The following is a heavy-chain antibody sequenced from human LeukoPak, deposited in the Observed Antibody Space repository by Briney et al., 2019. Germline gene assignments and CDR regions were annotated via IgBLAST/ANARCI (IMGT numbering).Heavy chain of an antibody. J-gene: IGHJ4*02. CDR1: GFTFSSYW. D-gene: IGHD3-22*01. V-gene: IGHV3-7*01. Sequence: GGSLRLSCAASGFTFSSYWMSWVRQAPGKGLEWVANIKQDGSEKYYVDSVKGRFTISRDNAKNSLYLQMNSLRAEDTAVYYCAKEPYSSYYYDSSGSRDYYFDYWGQGTLVTVSS. CDR3: AKEPYSSYYYDSSGSRDYYFDY. CDR2: IKQDGSEK.